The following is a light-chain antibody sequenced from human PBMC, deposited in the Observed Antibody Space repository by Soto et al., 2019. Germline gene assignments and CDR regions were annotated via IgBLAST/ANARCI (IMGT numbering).Light chain of an antibody. Sequence: DIQMTQSPSTLSASVGDRVTITCRASQSISSWLAWYQQKPGKAPKLLIYKASSLESGVPSRFSGSGSGTEFTLSISSLQPDDFAAYYCQQYNSYPLTFGGGTKVEIK. CDR1: QSISSW. J-gene: IGKJ4*01. CDR2: KAS. CDR3: QQYNSYPLT. V-gene: IGKV1-5*03.